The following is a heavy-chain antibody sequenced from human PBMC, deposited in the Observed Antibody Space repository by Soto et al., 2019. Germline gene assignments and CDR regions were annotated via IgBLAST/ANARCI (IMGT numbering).Heavy chain of an antibody. Sequence: QVQLRESGPGLVKPSQTLSLTCTVSGDSISSGDYYWSWIRQPPGKGLEWIGCIYYSGNTYYNPALTRRFRLSVDTSKNQFSLQLSSVTVADTAVYYCARVFKRYSSPPDPLEYWGLGTLVTVSS. J-gene: IGHJ4*02. CDR1: GDSISSGDYY. CDR3: ARVFKRYSSPPDPLEY. V-gene: IGHV4-30-4*01. D-gene: IGHD6-13*01. CDR2: IYYSGNT.